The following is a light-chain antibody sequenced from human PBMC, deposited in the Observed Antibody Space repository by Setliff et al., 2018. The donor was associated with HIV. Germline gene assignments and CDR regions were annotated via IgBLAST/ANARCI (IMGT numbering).Light chain of an antibody. V-gene: IGLV2-14*01. Sequence: QSALAQPASVSGSPGQSITISCTGTSSDVGGYSHVSWYQQHPGKAPKLIIYEVRNRPSGVSNRFSGSKSGNTASLTISGLQTEDEADYYRSSYAITNTLPFGTGTKVT. J-gene: IGLJ1*01. CDR2: EVR. CDR3: SSYAITNTLP. CDR1: SSDVGGYSH.